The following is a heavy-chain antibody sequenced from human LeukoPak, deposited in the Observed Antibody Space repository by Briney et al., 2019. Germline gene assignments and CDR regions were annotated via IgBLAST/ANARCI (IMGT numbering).Heavy chain of an antibody. J-gene: IGHJ4*02. CDR1: GLTFSSYW. CDR3: GTQRSTGAIDY. D-gene: IGHD1-1*01. CDR2: VRQDGGQK. Sequence: TGGSLRLSCAASGLTFSSYWMTWVRQAPGKGLEWVANVRQDGGQKYYVYSVKGRFTISRDNAESSLYLQMNSLRVEDTAVYYCGTQRSTGAIDYWGQGTLVTVSS. V-gene: IGHV3-7*01.